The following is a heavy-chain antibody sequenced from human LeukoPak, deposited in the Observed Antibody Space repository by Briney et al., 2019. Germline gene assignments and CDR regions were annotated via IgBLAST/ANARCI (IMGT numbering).Heavy chain of an antibody. CDR2: ISGSGGST. J-gene: IGHJ3*02. CDR1: GFTFSSYA. Sequence: GGSLRLSCAASGFTFSSYAMSWVRQAPGKGLEWVSAISGSGGSTYYADSVKGRFTISRDNSKNTLYLQMNSLGAEDTAVYYCAKTSGITGTTRNAFDIWGQGTMVTVSS. V-gene: IGHV3-23*01. D-gene: IGHD1-7*01. CDR3: AKTSGITGTTRNAFDI.